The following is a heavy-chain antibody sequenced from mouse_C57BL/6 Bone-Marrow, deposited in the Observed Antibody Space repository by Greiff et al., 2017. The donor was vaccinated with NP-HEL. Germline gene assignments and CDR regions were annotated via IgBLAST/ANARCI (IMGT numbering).Heavy chain of an antibody. Sequence: EVQLVESGGGLVQPGGSLSLSCAASGFTFTDYYMSWVRQPPGKALEWLGFIRNKANGYTTEYSASVKGRFTISRDNSQSILYLQMNALRAEDRATYYCARYNGAMDYWGQGTSVTVSS. CDR3: ARYNGAMDY. CDR1: GFTFTDYY. CDR2: IRNKANGYTT. J-gene: IGHJ4*01. V-gene: IGHV7-3*01.